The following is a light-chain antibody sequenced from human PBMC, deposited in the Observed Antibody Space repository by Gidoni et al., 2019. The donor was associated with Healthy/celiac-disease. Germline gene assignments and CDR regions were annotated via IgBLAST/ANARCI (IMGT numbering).Light chain of an antibody. Sequence: QSALTQPASVSGSPGQSITISCTGTSSDVGGYNYGSWYQQHPGKAPKLMIYEVSKRPSGVSNRFSGSKSGNTASLTISGLQAEDEADYYCSSYTSSSTQVFGTGTKVTVL. V-gene: IGLV2-14*01. J-gene: IGLJ1*01. CDR2: EVS. CDR3: SSYTSSSTQV. CDR1: SSDVGGYNY.